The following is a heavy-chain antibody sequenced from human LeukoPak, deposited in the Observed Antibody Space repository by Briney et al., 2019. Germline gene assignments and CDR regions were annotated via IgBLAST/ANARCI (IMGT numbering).Heavy chain of an antibody. Sequence: ASVKVSCKASGCTFTSYAMHWVRQAPGQRLEWMGWINAGNGNTKYSQKFQGRVTITRDTSASTAYMELSSLRSEDTAVYYCARGAGYCSSTSCYWGFYYYYGMDVWGQGTTVTVSS. CDR3: ARGAGYCSSTSCYWGFYYYYGMDV. J-gene: IGHJ6*02. CDR2: INAGNGNT. CDR1: GCTFTSYA. D-gene: IGHD2-2*01. V-gene: IGHV1-3*01.